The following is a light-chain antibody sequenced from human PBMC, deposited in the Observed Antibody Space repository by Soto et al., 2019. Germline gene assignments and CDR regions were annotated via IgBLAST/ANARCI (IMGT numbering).Light chain of an antibody. CDR1: ISDVVIYNL. CDR2: DFI. CDR3: RSYAGSSTYV. J-gene: IGLJ1*01. Sequence: QSVLTQPASVSGSPGQSITISFTVTISDVVIYNLVSFYQQHPFKAPKVMIYDFIKLPSLFSNRFSVSKFGNTASLTISGXQADDEDDYDCRSYAGSSTYVFGTGTKVTVL. V-gene: IGLV2-23*02.